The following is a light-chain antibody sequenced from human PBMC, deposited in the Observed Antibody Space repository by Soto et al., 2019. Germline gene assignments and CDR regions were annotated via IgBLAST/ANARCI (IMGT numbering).Light chain of an antibody. CDR2: DAS. Sequence: DIQMTQSPSTLSASVGDRVTITCRASQDIVNWLAWYQHTPGKAPQLLIFDASTLQSGVPSRFIGNALGTEFTLTINNLQPDDLGTYFCQQYNSYPGTFGQGTKGEIK. V-gene: IGKV1-5*01. J-gene: IGKJ1*01. CDR1: QDIVNW. CDR3: QQYNSYPGT.